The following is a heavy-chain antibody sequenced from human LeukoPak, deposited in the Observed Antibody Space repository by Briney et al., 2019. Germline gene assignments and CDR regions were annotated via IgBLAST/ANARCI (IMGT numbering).Heavy chain of an antibody. D-gene: IGHD6-13*01. CDR1: GFTFDDYA. CDR2: ISWNSGSI. V-gene: IGHV3-9*03. J-gene: IGHJ4*02. Sequence: PGRPLRLSCAASGFTFDDYAMHWVRQAPGKGLEWVSGISWNSGSIGYADSVKGRFTISRDNAKNSLYLQMNSLRAEDMALYYCAKDIWSGGSSSSFDYWGQGTLVTVSS. CDR3: AKDIWSGGSSSSFDY.